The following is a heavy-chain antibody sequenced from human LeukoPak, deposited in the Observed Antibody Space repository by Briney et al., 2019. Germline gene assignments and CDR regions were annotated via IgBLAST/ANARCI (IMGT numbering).Heavy chain of an antibody. Sequence: SETLSLTCTVSGVSVSSGTYYWSWIRQPPGKGLEWIGYIYYSGSTNYNPSLKSRVTISVDTSKNQCSLKLSSVTTADTAVYYCTRSTNLEAFDIWGQGTMVTVSS. D-gene: IGHD2-8*01. CDR2: IYYSGST. CDR3: TRSTNLEAFDI. CDR1: GVSVSSGTYY. V-gene: IGHV4-61*01. J-gene: IGHJ3*02.